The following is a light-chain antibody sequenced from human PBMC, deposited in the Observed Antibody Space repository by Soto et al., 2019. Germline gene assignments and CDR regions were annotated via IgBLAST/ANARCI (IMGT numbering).Light chain of an antibody. CDR1: SSDIGGYDY. Sequence: QSALTQPASVSGSPGQSITITCTGTSSDIGGYDYVSWYQHHPGKAPKVIIYGVTNRPSGVSHRFSGSKSANTASLTISGLQAEDEADYYCTSYTSSSTHVFGTGTKATVL. V-gene: IGLV2-14*01. CDR3: TSYTSSSTHV. CDR2: GVT. J-gene: IGLJ1*01.